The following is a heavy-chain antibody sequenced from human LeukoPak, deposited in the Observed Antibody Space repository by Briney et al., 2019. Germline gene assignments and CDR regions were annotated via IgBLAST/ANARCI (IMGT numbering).Heavy chain of an antibody. J-gene: IGHJ4*02. Sequence: SSETLSLTCAVYGGSFSDYYWSWIRHPPGKGLEWIGEINHSGSTNYNSSLKSRVTISVDTSKNQFSLKVNSVTAADTAVYYCARGSDYDSSACEYWGQGTLVTVSS. V-gene: IGHV4-34*01. CDR3: ARGSDYDSSACEY. D-gene: IGHD3-22*01. CDR2: INHSGST. CDR1: GGSFSDYY.